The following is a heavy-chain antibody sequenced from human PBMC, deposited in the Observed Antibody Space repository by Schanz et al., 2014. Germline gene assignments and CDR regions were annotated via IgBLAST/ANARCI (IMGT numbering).Heavy chain of an antibody. CDR2: INPSGGGT. V-gene: IGHV1-46*03. D-gene: IGHD2-2*01. CDR1: GYTFVSYS. CDR3: ARAPTAYCSDTSCLGTPFDY. Sequence: QVQLVQSGAEVKKPGASVKVPCKASGYTFVSYSMHWVRQAPGQGLEWMGIINPSGGGTSYALRFQDRVTVTRDTSRSTVYMELSSLRSEDTAVYYCARAPTAYCSDTSCLGTPFDYWGQGTLVTVSS. J-gene: IGHJ4*02.